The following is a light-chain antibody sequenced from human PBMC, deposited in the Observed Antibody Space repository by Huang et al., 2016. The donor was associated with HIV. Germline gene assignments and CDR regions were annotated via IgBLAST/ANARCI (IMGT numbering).Light chain of an antibody. CDR3: QQYNNWPPLT. V-gene: IGKV3-15*01. Sequence: VMTQSPATLSVSPGERATLSCRASQSISSNLAWYQQKPGQAPRLLKPGASTRATGIPARFSGSGSGTEFTLTISSLQSEDFAVYSCQQYNNWPPLTFGGGTKVEIK. CDR2: GAS. CDR1: QSISSN. J-gene: IGKJ4*01.